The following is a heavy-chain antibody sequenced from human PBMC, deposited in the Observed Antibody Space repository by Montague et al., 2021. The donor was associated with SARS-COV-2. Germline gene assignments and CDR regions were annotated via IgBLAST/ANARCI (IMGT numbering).Heavy chain of an antibody. V-gene: IGHV4-61*02. J-gene: IGHJ6*02. D-gene: IGHD5-24*01. CDR3: GRDFPTIGSYGMDV. Sequence: TLSLTCAVSGASITIGTYYWSWIPQPAGQGWDWIGRIYTSGSTNYNPSLRGRVAISMDTSLNQFSLNLVSVTAADTGVYYCGRDFPTIGSYGMDVWGQGATVTVSS. CDR1: GASITIGTYY. CDR2: IYTSGST.